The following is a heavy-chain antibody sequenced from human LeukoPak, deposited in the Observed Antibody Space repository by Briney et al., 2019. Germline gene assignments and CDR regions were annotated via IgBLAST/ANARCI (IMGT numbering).Heavy chain of an antibody. CDR3: ARGDYDILTGYWTSKYNGFDP. J-gene: IGHJ5*02. D-gene: IGHD3-9*01. Sequence: SETLSLTCTVSGGSISSGDYYWSCIRQPPGKGLEWIVYIYHSGSTYYNPSLKSRVTISVDTSKNQFSLKLSSVTAADTAVYYCARGDYDILTGYWTSKYNGFDPWGQGTLVTVSS. V-gene: IGHV4-30-4*01. CDR2: IYHSGST. CDR1: GGSISSGDYY.